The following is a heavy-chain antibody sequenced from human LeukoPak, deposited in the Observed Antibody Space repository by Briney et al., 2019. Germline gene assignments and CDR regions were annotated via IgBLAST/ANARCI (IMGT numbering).Heavy chain of an antibody. D-gene: IGHD1-26*01. CDR2: MNPNSGNT. CDR3: ARARSRKIWYYYYGMDV. J-gene: IGHJ6*02. Sequence: ASVKVSCKASGYTFTSYDINCVRQATGQGLEWMGWMNPNSGNTGYAQKFQGRVTMTRNTSISTAYMELSSLRSEDTAVYYCARARSRKIWYYYYGMDVWGQGTTVTVSS. CDR1: GYTFTSYD. V-gene: IGHV1-8*01.